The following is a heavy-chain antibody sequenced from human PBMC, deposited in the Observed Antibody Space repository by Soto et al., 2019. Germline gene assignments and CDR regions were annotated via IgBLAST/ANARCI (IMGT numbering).Heavy chain of an antibody. CDR2: IIPILGIA. V-gene: IGHV1-69*08. Sequence: QVQLVQSGAEVKKPGSSVKVSCKASGGTFSSYTISWVRQAPGQGLEWMGRIIPILGIANYAQKFQGRVTITADKSTSTAYRELSSLRAEDTAVYYCARDSIVVVPAAKGGGYFDYWGQGTLVTVSS. D-gene: IGHD2-2*01. CDR1: GGTFSSYT. CDR3: ARDSIVVVPAAKGGGYFDY. J-gene: IGHJ4*02.